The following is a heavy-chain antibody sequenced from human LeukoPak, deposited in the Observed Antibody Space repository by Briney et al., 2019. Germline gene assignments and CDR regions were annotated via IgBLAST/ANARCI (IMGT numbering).Heavy chain of an antibody. J-gene: IGHJ4*02. CDR3: ARGAGFAEPLPEY. CDR2: ISGYNGNT. D-gene: IGHD1-14*01. Sequence: ASVKVSCKTSGDTFTSYGISWVRQAPGQGLEWMGWISGYNGNTNYVEKLQGRATITRDTSASTAYMELSSLRSEDTAVYYCARGAGFAEPLPEYWGQGTLLTVSS. V-gene: IGHV1-18*01. CDR1: GDTFTSYG.